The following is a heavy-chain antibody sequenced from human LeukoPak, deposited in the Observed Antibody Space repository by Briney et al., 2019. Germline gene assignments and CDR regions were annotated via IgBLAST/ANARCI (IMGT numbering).Heavy chain of an antibody. CDR2: IYYSGST. D-gene: IGHD6-19*01. V-gene: IGHV4-59*08. Sequence: SETLSLTCTVSGGSISSYYWSWIRQPPGKGLEWIGYIYYSGSTNYNPSLKSRVTISVDTSKNQFSLKLSSVTAADTAVYYCARGGIAVAGRDYYYYYGMDVWGQGTTVTVSS. CDR1: GGSISSYY. CDR3: ARGGIAVAGRDYYYYYGMDV. J-gene: IGHJ6*02.